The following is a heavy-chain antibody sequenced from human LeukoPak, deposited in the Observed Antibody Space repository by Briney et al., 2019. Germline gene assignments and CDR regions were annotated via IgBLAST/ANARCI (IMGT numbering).Heavy chain of an antibody. V-gene: IGHV4-34*01. J-gene: IGHJ4*02. D-gene: IGHD4-11*01. CDR1: GGSFSGYS. Sequence: SETLSLTCVVYGGSFSGYSWSWVRQPPGKGLEWIGEINHSGSTNYNPSLKSRVTISGDTSKNQFSLNLTSVIAADTAVYYCARKGVLTVTVALDYWGQGSLVTVSS. CDR2: INHSGST. CDR3: ARKGVLTVTVALDY.